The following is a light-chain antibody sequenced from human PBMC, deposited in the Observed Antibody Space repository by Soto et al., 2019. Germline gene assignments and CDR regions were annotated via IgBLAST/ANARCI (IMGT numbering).Light chain of an antibody. CDR1: SSDVGGYNY. V-gene: IGLV2-11*01. Sequence: QSVLTQPRSVSGSPGQSVTISCTGTSSDVGGYNYVSWYQQHPGKAPKLMIYDVSKRPSGVPDRCSGSKSGNTASLTISGLQAEDEADYYCCSYAGSYTQWVFGGGTKHTVL. J-gene: IGLJ3*02. CDR3: CSYAGSYTQWV. CDR2: DVS.